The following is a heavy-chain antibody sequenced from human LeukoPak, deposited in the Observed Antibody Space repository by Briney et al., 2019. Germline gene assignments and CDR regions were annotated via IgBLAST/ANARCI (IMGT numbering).Heavy chain of an antibody. CDR2: FSGAGDYT. J-gene: IGHJ3*02. V-gene: IGHV3-23*01. CDR3: ARGWLLADDAFDI. D-gene: IGHD6-19*01. CDR1: GFTFSTYW. Sequence: GGSLRLSCSASGFTFSTYWMSWVRQAPGKGLEWVSSFSGAGDYTHSADSVKGRFTISRDNSKNTLYLQMNSLRAEDTAVYYCARGWLLADDAFDIWGQGTMVTVSS.